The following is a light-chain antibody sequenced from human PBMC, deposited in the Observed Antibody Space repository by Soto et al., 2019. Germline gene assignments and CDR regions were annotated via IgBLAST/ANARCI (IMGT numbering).Light chain of an antibody. CDR1: SSDVGDYNY. V-gene: IGLV2-11*01. Sequence: QSALTQPRSVSGSPGQSVTISCTGTSSDVGDYNYVSWYQQHPGKAHKIMIYDVSKRPSWVPDRFSGSKSGNTAALTISGLQAEDEADYYGCAYSGRYSLYVFGTGTKLTVL. J-gene: IGLJ1*01. CDR2: DVS. CDR3: CAYSGRYSLYV.